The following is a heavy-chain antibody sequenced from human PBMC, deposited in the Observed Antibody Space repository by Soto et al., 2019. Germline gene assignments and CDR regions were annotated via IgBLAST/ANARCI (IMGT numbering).Heavy chain of an antibody. CDR3: ARERNGYGWFDP. V-gene: IGHV4-39*07. CDR1: GGSISSSSYY. CDR2: IYYSGST. J-gene: IGHJ5*02. Sequence: SETLSLTCTVCGGSISSSSYYWGWIHQPPGKGLAWIGRIYYSGSTNYNPSLKSRVTISVDTSNNQFSLKMTSVTAADTAVYYCARERNGYGWFDPWGQGTLVTVSS. D-gene: IGHD5-18*01.